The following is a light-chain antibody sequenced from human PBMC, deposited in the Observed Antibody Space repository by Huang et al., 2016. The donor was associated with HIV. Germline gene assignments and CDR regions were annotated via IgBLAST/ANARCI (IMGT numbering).Light chain of an antibody. CDR3: HQYYDTPQT. CDR1: QSVLKTSNHKNC. CDR2: WAS. V-gene: IGKV4-1*01. J-gene: IGKJ1*01. Sequence: DIVVTKSPDSLALSLGGRAAINCTASQSVLKTSNHKNCLSWYQLKPGQPPKLLIYWASTRESGVPDRFSVSGSGTHFTLTIASLQAEDVAVYYCHQYYDTPQTFGQGTKVEVK.